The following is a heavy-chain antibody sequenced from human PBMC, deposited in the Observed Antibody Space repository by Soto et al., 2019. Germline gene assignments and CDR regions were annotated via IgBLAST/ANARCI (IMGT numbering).Heavy chain of an antibody. J-gene: IGHJ6*02. CDR3: ARRVQGTGTLYYYYGMDV. Sequence: PSETLSLTCAVYGGSLSGYYWSWIRQPPGKGLEWIGEINHSGSTNYNPSLKSRVTISVDTSKNQFSLKLSSVTAADTAVYYCARRVQGTGTLYYYYGMDVWGQGTTVTVSS. D-gene: IGHD1-7*01. CDR2: INHSGST. CDR1: GGSLSGYY. V-gene: IGHV4-34*01.